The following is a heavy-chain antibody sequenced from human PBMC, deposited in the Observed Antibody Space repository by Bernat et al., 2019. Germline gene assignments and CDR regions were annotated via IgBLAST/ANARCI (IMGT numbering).Heavy chain of an antibody. J-gene: IGHJ3*02. D-gene: IGHD2-15*01. V-gene: IGHV3-23*01. CDR1: GFTFSSYA. CDR2: ISGSGGST. Sequence: EVQLLESGGGLVQPGGSLRLSCAASGFTFSSYAMSWVRQAPGKGLEWVSAISGSGGSTYYADSVKGRFTISRDNSKNTLYLQMNSLRAEDTAVYYRATFNVAATFLGAFDIWGQGTMVTVSS. CDR3: ATFNVAATFLGAFDI.